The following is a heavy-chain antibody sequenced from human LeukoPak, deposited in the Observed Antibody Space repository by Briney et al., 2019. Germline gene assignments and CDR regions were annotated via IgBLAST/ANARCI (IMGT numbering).Heavy chain of an antibody. J-gene: IGHJ4*02. D-gene: IGHD3-16*02. CDR3: VRDRGISFYFDY. CDR2: IDPSSSTI. Sequence: GSLRLSCAVSGFPFITYNMNWVRQAPGKGLEWVSYIDPSSSTIYYADSVKGRFTVSRDNAKNSLDLQMNSLRADDTAVYYCVRDRGISFYFDYWGQGTLVTVSS. V-gene: IGHV3-48*01. CDR1: GFPFITYN.